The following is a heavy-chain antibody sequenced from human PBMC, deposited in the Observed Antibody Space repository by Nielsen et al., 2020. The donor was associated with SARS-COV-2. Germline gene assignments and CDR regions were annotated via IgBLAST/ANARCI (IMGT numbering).Heavy chain of an antibody. D-gene: IGHD7-27*01. CDR3: ATGEATDDAFDI. J-gene: IGHJ3*02. V-gene: IGHV1-69*13. CDR2: IIPIFGTA. Sequence: SVKVSCKASGGTFSSYAISWVRQAPGQGLEWMGGIIPIFGTANYAQKFQGRVTITADESTSTAYMELSRLRSDDTAVYYCATGEATDDAFDIWGQGTMVTVSS. CDR1: GGTFSSYA.